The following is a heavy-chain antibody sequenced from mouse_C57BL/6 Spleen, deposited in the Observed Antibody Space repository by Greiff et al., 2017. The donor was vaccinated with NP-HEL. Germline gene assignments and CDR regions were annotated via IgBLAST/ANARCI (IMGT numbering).Heavy chain of an antibody. Sequence: DVMLVESGGGLVQPGGSLSLSCAASGFTFTDYYMSWVRQPPGKALEWLGFIRNKANGYTTEYSASVKGRFTISRDNSQSILYLQMNALGAEDSATYYCARRDYGSREYFDVWGTGTTVTVSS. CDR3: ARRDYGSREYFDV. CDR2: IRNKANGYTT. V-gene: IGHV7-3*01. D-gene: IGHD1-1*01. CDR1: GFTFTDYY. J-gene: IGHJ1*03.